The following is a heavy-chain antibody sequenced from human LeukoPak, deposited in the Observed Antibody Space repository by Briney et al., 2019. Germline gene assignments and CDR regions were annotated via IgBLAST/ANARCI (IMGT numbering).Heavy chain of an antibody. CDR2: INPNSGGT. V-gene: IGHV1-2*02. D-gene: IGHD5-24*01. J-gene: IGHJ1*01. CDR3: ARVRERVAEYFQH. CDR1: GYTFTGYY. Sequence: ASVKVSCKASGYTFTGYYMHGVRQAPGQGLEWMGWINPNSGGTNYAQKFQGRVTMTRDTSISTAYMGLSRLRSDDTAVYYCARVRERVAEYFQHWGQGTLVTVSS.